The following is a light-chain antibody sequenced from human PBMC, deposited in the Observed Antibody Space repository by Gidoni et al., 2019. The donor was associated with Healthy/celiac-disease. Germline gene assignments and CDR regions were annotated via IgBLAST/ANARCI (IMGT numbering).Light chain of an antibody. V-gene: IGKV1-39*01. CDR2: SAS. J-gene: IGKJ1*01. CDR3: QQSYSTPPT. Sequence: DIKMTQSPSSLAASVGDRVTITCRASQSSSSYLTWYQQKPGKAPKRLIYSASSLQSGVPSRFSGSGSGTDFTLTISSLQPEDFATYYCQQSYSTPPTFGQGTKVEIK. CDR1: QSSSSY.